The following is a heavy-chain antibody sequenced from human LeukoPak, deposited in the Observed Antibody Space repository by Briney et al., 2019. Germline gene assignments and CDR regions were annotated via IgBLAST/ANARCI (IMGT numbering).Heavy chain of an antibody. Sequence: GGSLRLSCAASGFTVSSNYMSWVRQAPGKGLEWVSVIYSGGSTYYADSVKGRFTISRDNSKNTLYLQMNSLRAEDTAVYYCAMTRGYSGYGGAGAFDIWGQGTMVTVSS. D-gene: IGHD5-12*01. V-gene: IGHV3-53*01. CDR3: AMTRGYSGYGGAGAFDI. CDR2: IYSGGST. J-gene: IGHJ3*02. CDR1: GFTVSSNY.